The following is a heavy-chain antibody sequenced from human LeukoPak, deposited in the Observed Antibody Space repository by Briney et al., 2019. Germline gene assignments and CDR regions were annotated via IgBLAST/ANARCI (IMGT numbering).Heavy chain of an antibody. CDR1: GLTVSSNY. CDR3: ARDLYYGSGGYYFDY. CDR2: LQSGGTT. V-gene: IGHV3-66*01. Sequence: GGSLRLSCAASGLTVSSNYMSWVRQAPGKGLEWVSVLQSGGTTHYADSVKGRFTISRDISKNTLYLQMNSLRVEDTAVYYCARDLYYGSGGYYFDYWGQGTLVTVSS. J-gene: IGHJ4*02. D-gene: IGHD3-10*01.